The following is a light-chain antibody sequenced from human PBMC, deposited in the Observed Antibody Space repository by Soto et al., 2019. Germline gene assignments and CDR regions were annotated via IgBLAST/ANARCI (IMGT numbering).Light chain of an antibody. CDR3: QHRSNQPPKIT. Sequence: EIVLTQSPATLSLSPGERATLSCRASQSVSSYLAWYQQKPGQAPRLLIYDASNRATGIPARFSGSGSGTDFTLTISSLEPEDFAFYYCQHRSNQPPKITCGQGTRLEIK. CDR2: DAS. V-gene: IGKV3-11*01. CDR1: QSVSSY. J-gene: IGKJ5*01.